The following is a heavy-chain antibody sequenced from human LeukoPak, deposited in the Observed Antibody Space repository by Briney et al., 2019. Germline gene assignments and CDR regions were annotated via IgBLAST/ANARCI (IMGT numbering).Heavy chain of an antibody. V-gene: IGHV3-23*01. Sequence: GGSLRLSCAASGFTFSSYAMSWVRQAPGKGLEWVSSISSNDGSTYYADSVKGRFTISRDNSKNTLFLQMNSLRAEDTAVYYCAKDREGYYMDVWGKGTTVTVSS. CDR1: GFTFSSYA. D-gene: IGHD1-26*01. CDR2: ISSNDGST. CDR3: AKDREGYYMDV. J-gene: IGHJ6*03.